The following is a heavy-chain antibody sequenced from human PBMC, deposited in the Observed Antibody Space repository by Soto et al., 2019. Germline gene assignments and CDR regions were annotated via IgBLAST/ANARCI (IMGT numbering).Heavy chain of an antibody. Sequence: EVQLVESGGGLVQPGGSLRLSCAASGFTFSNYSMNWVRQAPGKGLEWVSYISSSSSTIYYADSVKGRFTISRDNAKNSLYRVMNRLRDEDTAEYYCASDGGDLWSGYSTSHWFDHWGQGPLVAV. CDR2: ISSSSSTI. D-gene: IGHD3-3*01. V-gene: IGHV3-48*02. J-gene: IGHJ5*02. CDR1: GFTFSNYS. CDR3: ASDGGDLWSGYSTSHWFDH.